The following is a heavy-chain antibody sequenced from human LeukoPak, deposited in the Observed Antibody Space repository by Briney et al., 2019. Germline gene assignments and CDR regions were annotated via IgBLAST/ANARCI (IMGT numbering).Heavy chain of an antibody. CDR2: IYYSGST. V-gene: IGHV4-31*03. D-gene: IGHD3-22*01. J-gene: IGHJ3*02. Sequence: SQTLSLTCTVSGGSISSGGYYWSWIRQHPGKGLEWIGYIYYSGSTYYNPSLKSRVTISVDTSKNQFSLKLSSVTAADTAVYYCAREGYYYDSSGYYIIPDAFDIWAKGQWSPSLQ. CDR1: GGSISSGGYY. CDR3: AREGYYYDSSGYYIIPDAFDI.